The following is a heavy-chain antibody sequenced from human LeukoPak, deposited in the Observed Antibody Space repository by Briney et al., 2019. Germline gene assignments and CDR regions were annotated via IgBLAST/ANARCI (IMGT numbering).Heavy chain of an antibody. CDR1: GFTVSSNY. D-gene: IGHD3-9*01. J-gene: IGHJ4*02. Sequence: PGGSLRLSCAASGFTVSSNYMSWVRQARGKGLEGGSVIYSGGSTYYTDSVRGRLTISRDNCKNRRYLQMPSLGAEDTAMYYCARVDILTGYSLDYWGQGTLVTVSS. CDR3: ARVDILTGYSLDY. CDR2: IYSGGST. V-gene: IGHV3-53*01.